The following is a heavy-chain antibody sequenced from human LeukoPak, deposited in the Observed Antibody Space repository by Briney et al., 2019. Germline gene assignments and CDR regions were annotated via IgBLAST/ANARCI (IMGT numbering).Heavy chain of an antibody. CDR2: IYYSGST. D-gene: IGHD1-7*01. V-gene: IGHV4-59*01. CDR1: GGSISSYY. Sequence: SETLSLTCTVSGGSISSYYWSWIRQPPGKGLEWIGYIYYSGSTNYNPSLMSRVTISVDTSKNQFSLKLSSVTAADTAVYYCARDNWNYGSSMDVWGQGTTVTVSS. J-gene: IGHJ6*02. CDR3: ARDNWNYGSSMDV.